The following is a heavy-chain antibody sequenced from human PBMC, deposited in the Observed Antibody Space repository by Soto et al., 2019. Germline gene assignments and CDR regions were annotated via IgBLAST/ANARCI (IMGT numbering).Heavy chain of an antibody. D-gene: IGHD6-19*01. Sequence: QVQLVQSGAEVKKPGSSVKVSCKASGGTFSSYAISWVRQAPGQGLEWMGGIIPIFGTANYAQKFQGRVTITADKSTSTAYMKLSSLRSEDTAVYYCAREGQGIAVAGNFDYWGQGTLVTVSS. CDR1: GGTFSSYA. J-gene: IGHJ4*02. CDR3: AREGQGIAVAGNFDY. CDR2: IIPIFGTA. V-gene: IGHV1-69*06.